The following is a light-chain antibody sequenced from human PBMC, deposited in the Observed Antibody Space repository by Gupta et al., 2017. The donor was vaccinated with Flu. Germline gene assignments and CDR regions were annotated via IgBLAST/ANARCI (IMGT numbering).Light chain of an antibody. J-gene: IGLJ2*01. CDR1: NIGNKN. CDR3: QVWDSYTAVI. CDR2: RDS. Sequence: EGNNIGNKNVHWYQQKPGQAPVLVIYRDSNRPSGIPERFSGSNSGNTATLTISGAQAGDEADYYCQVWDSYTAVIFGGGTMVTVL. V-gene: IGLV3-9*01.